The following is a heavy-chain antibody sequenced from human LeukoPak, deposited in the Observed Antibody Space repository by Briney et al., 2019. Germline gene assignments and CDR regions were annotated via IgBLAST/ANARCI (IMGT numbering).Heavy chain of an antibody. V-gene: IGHV3-30*03. D-gene: IGHD6-13*01. CDR1: GFTFSSYG. Sequence: GRSLRLSCAASGFTFSSYGMYWVRQAPGKGLEGVAVISYDGSNKYYADSVKGRFTISRDNSKNTLYLQMNSLRAEDTAVYYCGRASSSWSNYFDYWGQGTLVTVSS. CDR3: GRASSSWSNYFDY. J-gene: IGHJ4*02. CDR2: ISYDGSNK.